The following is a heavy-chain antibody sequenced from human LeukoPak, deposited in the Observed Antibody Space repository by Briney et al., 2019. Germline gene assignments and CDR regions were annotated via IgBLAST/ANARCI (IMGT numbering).Heavy chain of an antibody. Sequence: GGSLRLSCAASGFTVNSNHMSWVRQAPGKGLEWVSIIYSNNNTYYADSVKDRFTVSRDDSRNMLYLQMSSLRADDTAVYYCTRDHGSGSCDHWGQGTLVTVSS. CDR3: TRDHGSGSCDH. J-gene: IGHJ4*02. CDR2: IYSNNNT. D-gene: IGHD3-10*01. CDR1: GFTVNSNH. V-gene: IGHV3-53*01.